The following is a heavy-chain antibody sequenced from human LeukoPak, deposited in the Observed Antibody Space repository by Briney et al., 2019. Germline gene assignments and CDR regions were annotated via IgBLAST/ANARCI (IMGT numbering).Heavy chain of an antibody. CDR2: IIWNSVTI. D-gene: IGHD3-9*01. V-gene: IGHV3-9*01. Sequence: GGSLRLSCAASGFTFDDYAMHWVRQAPGKGLEWVSGIIWNSVTIGYADSVKGRFTISRDNAKNSLYLQMNSLRAEDTALYYCAKDRGYDILTGYFDYWGQGPLVTVSS. CDR3: AKDRGYDILTGYFDY. CDR1: GFTFDDYA. J-gene: IGHJ4*02.